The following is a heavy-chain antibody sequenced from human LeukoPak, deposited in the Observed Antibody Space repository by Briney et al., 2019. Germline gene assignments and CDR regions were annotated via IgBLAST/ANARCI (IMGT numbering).Heavy chain of an antibody. J-gene: IGHJ4*02. Sequence: PGGSLRLSCAASGFTFSSYGMSWVRQAPGKGLEWVSATSGSGGSTYYADSVKGRFTISRDNSKNTLYLQMNSLRAEDTAVYYCAKFYLVGAAPFDYWGQGTLVTVSS. D-gene: IGHD1-26*01. V-gene: IGHV3-23*01. CDR1: GFTFSSYG. CDR3: AKFYLVGAAPFDY. CDR2: TSGSGGST.